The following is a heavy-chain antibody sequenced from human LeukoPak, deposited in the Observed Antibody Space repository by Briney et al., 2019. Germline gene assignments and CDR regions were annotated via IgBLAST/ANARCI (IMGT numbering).Heavy chain of an antibody. CDR1: GGSLSGYY. D-gene: IGHD2-15*01. CDR2: INHSGST. Sequence: PSETLSLTCAVYGGSLSGYYWSWIRQPPGKGLEWIGEINHSGSTNYNPSLKSRVTISIDTSKNQFSLKVSSVTAADTAVYYCANSLGYCSGGSCYSEYNYFDPWGQGTLVTVSS. V-gene: IGHV4-34*01. J-gene: IGHJ5*02. CDR3: ANSLGYCSGGSCYSEYNYFDP.